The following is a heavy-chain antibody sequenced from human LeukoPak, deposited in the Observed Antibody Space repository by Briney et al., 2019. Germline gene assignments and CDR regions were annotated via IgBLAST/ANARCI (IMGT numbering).Heavy chain of an antibody. Sequence: GASVKVSCKASGYTFTNYDVNWVRQATGQGLEWMGWMNPTSGKAGFAQRFQGRVSMTRNIFISTAYMELSSLRSEDTAVYYCARDFFDGHGYTFYYYGMDVWGQGTTVTVSS. CDR2: MNPTSGKA. D-gene: IGHD3-22*01. CDR1: GYTFTNYD. J-gene: IGHJ6*02. CDR3: ARDFFDGHGYTFYYYGMDV. V-gene: IGHV1-8*01.